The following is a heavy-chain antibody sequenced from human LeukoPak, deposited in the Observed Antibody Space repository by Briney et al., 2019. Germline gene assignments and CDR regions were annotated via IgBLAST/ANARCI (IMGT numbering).Heavy chain of an antibody. CDR3: ARGLLIAAGNWFDP. V-gene: IGHV4-34*01. J-gene: IGHJ5*02. D-gene: IGHD6-13*01. CDR2: INHSGST. Sequence: PSETLSLTCAVYGGSFSGYYWSWIRQPPGKGLEWIGEINHSGSTNYNPSLKSRVTISVDTSKNQFSLKLSSVTAADTAVYYCARGLLIAAGNWFDPWSQGTLVTASA. CDR1: GGSFSGYY.